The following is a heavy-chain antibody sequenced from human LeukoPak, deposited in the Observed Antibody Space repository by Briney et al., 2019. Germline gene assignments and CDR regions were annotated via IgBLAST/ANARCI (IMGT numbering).Heavy chain of an antibody. Sequence: SVKVSCKASGGTFSSYAISWVRQAPGQGLEWMGGIIHIFGTANYAQKFQGRVTITADESTSTAYMELSSLRSEDTAVYYCARIPLEVVVPAANHWYFDLWGRGTLVTVSS. J-gene: IGHJ2*01. D-gene: IGHD2-2*01. V-gene: IGHV1-69*01. CDR2: IIHIFGTA. CDR3: ARIPLEVVVPAANHWYFDL. CDR1: GGTFSSYA.